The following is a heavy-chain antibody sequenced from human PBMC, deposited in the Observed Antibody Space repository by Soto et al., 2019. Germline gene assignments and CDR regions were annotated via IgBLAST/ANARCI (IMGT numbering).Heavy chain of an antibody. J-gene: IGHJ4*02. Sequence: PSETLSLTCTVSGGSISSYYWSWIRQPPGKGLEWIGYIYYSGSTNYNPSLKSRVTISVDTSKNQFSLKLSPVTAADTAVYYCARGQRTTVNDYWGQGTLVTVSS. V-gene: IGHV4-59*01. D-gene: IGHD4-17*01. CDR3: ARGQRTTVNDY. CDR2: IYYSGST. CDR1: GGSISSYY.